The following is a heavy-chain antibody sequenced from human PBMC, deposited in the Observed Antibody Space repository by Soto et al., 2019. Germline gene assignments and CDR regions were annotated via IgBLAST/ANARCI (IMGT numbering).Heavy chain of an antibody. CDR1: GYTFTSYY. J-gene: IGHJ4*02. CDR3: ARDYAPGDSSGYYPIDY. Sequence: QVQLVQSGAEVKKPGASVKVSCKASGYTFTSYYMHWVRQAPGQGLEWMGIINPSGGSTSYAQKCEGRGTMTRDTSTSTVYMELSSLRSEDTAVYYCARDYAPGDSSGYYPIDYWGQGTLVTVSS. V-gene: IGHV1-46*01. CDR2: INPSGGST. D-gene: IGHD3-22*01.